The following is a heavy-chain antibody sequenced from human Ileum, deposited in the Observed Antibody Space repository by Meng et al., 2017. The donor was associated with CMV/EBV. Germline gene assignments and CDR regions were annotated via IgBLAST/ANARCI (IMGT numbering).Heavy chain of an antibody. D-gene: IGHD1-1*01. CDR3: AQTGPVRDYFQS. CDR1: GFFLRGGGLG. V-gene: IGHV2-5*02. CDR2: VYCDDDK. J-gene: IGHJ4*02. Sequence: FKESGPTLAQPTAASPLACSFFGFFLRGGGLGVGWSRQPPGKALEWLALVYCDDDKRYNPSLNNRLTITKDASKNHVVLSMPSMGPVDTATYYCAQTGPVRDYFQSWGQGTLVTVSS.